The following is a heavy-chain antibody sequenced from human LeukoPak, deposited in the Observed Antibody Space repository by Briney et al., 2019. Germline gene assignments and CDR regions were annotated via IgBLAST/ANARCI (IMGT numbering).Heavy chain of an antibody. CDR3: ARSNCSGGSCYSGLLYY. D-gene: IGHD2-15*01. CDR2: IIPIFGTA. J-gene: IGHJ4*02. V-gene: IGHV1-69*13. CDR1: GGTFSSYA. Sequence: SVKVSCKASGGTFSSYAISWVRQAPGQGLEWMGGIIPIFGTANYAQKFQGRVTITADESTSTAYMELSSLRSEDTAVYYCARSNCSGGSCYSGLLYYWGQGTLVTVSS.